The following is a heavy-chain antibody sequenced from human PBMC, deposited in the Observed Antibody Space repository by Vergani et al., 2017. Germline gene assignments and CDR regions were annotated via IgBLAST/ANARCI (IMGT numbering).Heavy chain of an antibody. Sequence: EVQLLESGGGLVQPGGSLRLSCAASGFTFSSYWMHWVRQAPGKGLVWVSRINSDGSSTSYADSVKGRFTISRDNAKNTLYLQMNSLRAEDTAVYYCAKEAGDSSGYYYIPYYYYYGMDVWGQGTTVTVSS. J-gene: IGHJ6*02. CDR3: AKEAGDSSGYYYIPYYYYYGMDV. CDR2: INSDGSST. D-gene: IGHD3-22*01. V-gene: IGHV3-74*01. CDR1: GFTFSSYW.